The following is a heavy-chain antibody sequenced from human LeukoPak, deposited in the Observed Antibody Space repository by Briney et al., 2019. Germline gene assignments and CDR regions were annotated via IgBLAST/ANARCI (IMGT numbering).Heavy chain of an antibody. D-gene: IGHD3-10*01. CDR3: TRDAGDYGGSGSYPDY. J-gene: IGHJ4*02. Sequence: SVKVSCKASGGTFSNYAISWVRQAPGQGLEWMGGIIPILGIANYAQKFQGRVTITTDESTSTAYMELSSLRSEDTAVYYCTRDAGDYGGSGSYPDYWGQGTLVTVSS. V-gene: IGHV1-69*10. CDR1: GGTFSNYA. CDR2: IIPILGIA.